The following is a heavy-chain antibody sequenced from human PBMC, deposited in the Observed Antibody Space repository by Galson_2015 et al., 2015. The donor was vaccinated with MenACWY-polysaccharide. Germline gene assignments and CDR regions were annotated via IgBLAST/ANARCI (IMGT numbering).Heavy chain of an antibody. CDR3: VGTFGVFDY. J-gene: IGHJ4*02. CDR2: MNPNSGNS. CDR1: GYTFTNYD. V-gene: IGHV1-8*01. D-gene: IGHD2-8*01. Sequence: SVKVSCKASGYTFTNYDINWVRQAPGQGLEWMAWMNPNSGNSGYAQKFHGRVTLTKDTYINTDYLELSSLISEYTAMYYCVGTFGVFDYWGQGTLVTVSS.